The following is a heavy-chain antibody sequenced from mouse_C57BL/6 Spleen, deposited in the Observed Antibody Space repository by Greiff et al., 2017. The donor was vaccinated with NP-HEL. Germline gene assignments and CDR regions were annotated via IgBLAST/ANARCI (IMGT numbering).Heavy chain of an antibody. CDR1: GYTFTDYY. Sequence: EVQLQQSGPELVKPGASVKISCKASGYTFTDYYMNWVKQSHGKSLEWIGDINPNNGGTSYNQKFKGKATLTVDKSSSTAYMELRSLTSEDSAVYYCAGGNYTFAYWGQGTLVTVSA. D-gene: IGHD2-1*01. CDR3: AGGNYTFAY. V-gene: IGHV1-26*01. J-gene: IGHJ3*01. CDR2: INPNNGGT.